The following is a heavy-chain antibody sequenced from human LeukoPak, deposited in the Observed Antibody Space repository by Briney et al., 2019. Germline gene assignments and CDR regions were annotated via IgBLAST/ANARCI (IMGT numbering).Heavy chain of an antibody. CDR3: ASSPYLFRTMLAY. CDR2: ISSSSGTI. J-gene: IGHJ4*02. CDR1: GFTFSSYW. V-gene: IGHV3-48*04. Sequence: GGSLRLSCAASGFTFSSYWMSWVRQAPGKGLEWVSYISSSSGTIYYADSVKGRFTISRDNAKNSLYLQMNSLRAEDTAVYYCASSPYLFRTMLAYWGQGTLVTVSS. D-gene: IGHD1-7*01.